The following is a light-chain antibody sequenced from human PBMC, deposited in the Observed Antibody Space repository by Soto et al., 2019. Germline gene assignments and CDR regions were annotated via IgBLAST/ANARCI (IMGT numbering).Light chain of an antibody. Sequence: DIQMTQYPSSVSASVGDRVTITCRASQGISSWLAWYQKKPGKAPNLLIYAASSLQSGVPSRFSGSESGTDFTLTISSLQPEDCAIYFCQQANSFPITFGQGTRLEI. CDR1: QGISSW. J-gene: IGKJ5*01. CDR2: AAS. CDR3: QQANSFPIT. V-gene: IGKV1-12*01.